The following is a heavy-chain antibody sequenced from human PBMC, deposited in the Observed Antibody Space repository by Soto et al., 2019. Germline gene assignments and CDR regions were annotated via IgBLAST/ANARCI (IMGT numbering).Heavy chain of an antibody. CDR2: IYYSGST. V-gene: IGHV4-59*08. CDR1: GASISSYY. CDR3: ARRVWTGRPYSSGWPETHGYYYYYMDV. D-gene: IGHD6-19*01. Sequence: SETLSLTCTVSGASISSYYWSWIRQPPGKGLEWIGYIYYSGSTNYNPSLKSRVSTSVDTSKNQLSLKLSSVTAADTAVYYCARRVWTGRPYSSGWPETHGYYYYYMDVWGKGTTVTVSS. J-gene: IGHJ6*03.